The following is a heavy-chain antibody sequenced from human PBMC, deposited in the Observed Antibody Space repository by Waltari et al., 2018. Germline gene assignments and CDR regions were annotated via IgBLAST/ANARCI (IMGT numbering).Heavy chain of an antibody. J-gene: IGHJ4*02. CDR3: ARARGYDYVWGSYRGGYFDY. D-gene: IGHD3-16*02. CDR1: GGSFSGYY. CDR2: INHSGST. V-gene: IGHV4-34*01. Sequence: QVQLQQWGAGLLKPSETLSLTCAVYGGSFSGYYWRWIRQPPGKGLEWIGEINHSGSTNYNPSLKSRVTISVDTSKNQFSLKLSSVTAADTAVYYCARARGYDYVWGSYRGGYFDYWGQGTLVTVSS.